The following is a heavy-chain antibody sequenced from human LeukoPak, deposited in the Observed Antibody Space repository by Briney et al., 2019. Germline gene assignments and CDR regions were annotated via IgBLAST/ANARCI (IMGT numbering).Heavy chain of an antibody. CDR3: AARRFRVADRHFVY. CDR2: IYYSGST. CDR1: GGSISSSSYY. J-gene: IGHJ4*02. V-gene: IGHV4-39*07. D-gene: IGHD6-6*01. Sequence: SETLSLTCTVSGGSISSSSYYWGWIRQPPGKGLEWIGSIYYSGSTYYNPSLKSRVTISVDTSKNQFSLKLSSVTAADTAIYYIAARRFRVADRHFVYWGQGTLVTVSS.